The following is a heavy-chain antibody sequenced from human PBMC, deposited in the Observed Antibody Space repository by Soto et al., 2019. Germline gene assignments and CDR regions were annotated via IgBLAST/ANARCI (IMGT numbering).Heavy chain of an antibody. Sequence: PVKVSCKASRDSFTSYPSHWLRQAPGLRLEWMGWINAGNGNTKYSQKCQGRVTITRDTSTSTAYMELSSLRSEDTAVYYCARGAGTGIVGATNALDIWGQGTMVTVSS. D-gene: IGHD1-26*01. V-gene: IGHV1-3*01. CDR1: RDSFTSYP. CDR2: INAGNGNT. J-gene: IGHJ3*02. CDR3: ARGAGTGIVGATNALDI.